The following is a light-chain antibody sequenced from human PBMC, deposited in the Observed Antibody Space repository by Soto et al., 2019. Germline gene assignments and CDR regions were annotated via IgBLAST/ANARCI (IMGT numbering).Light chain of an antibody. CDR2: DVT. CDR1: SSNVGGYNY. J-gene: IGLJ3*02. CDR3: CSYAGTYTWV. V-gene: IGLV2-11*01. Sequence: QSVLTQPRSVSGSPGQSVTISCTGTSSNVGGYNYVSWYQQHPGKAPKLILYDVTKRPSGVPDRLSGSKSGNTASLTISGLQAEDEAGYYCCSYAGTYTWVFGGGTKPPS.